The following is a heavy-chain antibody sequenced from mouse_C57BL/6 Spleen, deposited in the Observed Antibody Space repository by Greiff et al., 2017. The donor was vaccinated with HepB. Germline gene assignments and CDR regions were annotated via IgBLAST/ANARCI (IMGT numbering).Heavy chain of an antibody. J-gene: IGHJ2*01. V-gene: IGHV1-82*01. CDR1: GYAFSSSW. Sequence: VQLQESGPELVKPGASVKISCQASGYAFSSSWMTWVKQWPGKGLEWIGRIYPGDGDTNYNGKFKGKATLTADKSSSTAYMQLSSLTSEDSAVYFCARRGLNWVDYWGQGTTLTVSS. D-gene: IGHD4-1*01. CDR3: ARRGLNWVDY. CDR2: IYPGDGDT.